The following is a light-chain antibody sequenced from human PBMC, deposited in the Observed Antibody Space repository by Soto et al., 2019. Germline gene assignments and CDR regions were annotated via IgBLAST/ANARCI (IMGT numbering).Light chain of an antibody. Sequence: EIVMTQSPVTLSVSPGERATLSCRASQNISRSLAWYQQKPGQGPSLLIYGTSTRAGGVPARFSGSRSGSDFTLTISTLEAEDSAVYYCQQRWTFGQGTKVDIK. CDR3: QQRWT. CDR2: GTS. CDR1: QNISRS. V-gene: IGKV3-15*01. J-gene: IGKJ1*01.